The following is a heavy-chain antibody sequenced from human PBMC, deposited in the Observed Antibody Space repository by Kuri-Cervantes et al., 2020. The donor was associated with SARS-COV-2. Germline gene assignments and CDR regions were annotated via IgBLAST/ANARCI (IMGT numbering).Heavy chain of an antibody. CDR3: ANLAVGDTTGAFDI. Sequence: SVKVSCKASGGTFSSYAISWVRQAPGQGLEWMGGIIPIFGTANYAQKFQGRVTITADKSTSTAYMELSSLRSEDTAVYYCANLAVGDTTGAFDIWGQGTMVTVSS. CDR2: IIPIFGTA. V-gene: IGHV1-69*06. CDR1: GGTFSSYA. J-gene: IGHJ3*02. D-gene: IGHD1-26*01.